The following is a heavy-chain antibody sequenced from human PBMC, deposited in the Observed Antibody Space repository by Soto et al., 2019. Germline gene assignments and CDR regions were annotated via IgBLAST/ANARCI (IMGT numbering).Heavy chain of an antibody. CDR1: GYTFRSYG. CDR3: PRDQSTGIVLVPAAMVWLDP. D-gene: IGHD2-2*01. CDR2: ISAYNVNT. J-gene: IGHJ5*02. V-gene: IGHV1-18*01. Sequence: SGKVSCKASGYTFRSYGSSGGRQAPGQGLEWMGGISAYNVNTNYAQTLQGRFTITTDTSTSRAYMELRSLRSDDTAVYYCPRDQSTGIVLVPAAMVWLDPWGQAILVTVSS.